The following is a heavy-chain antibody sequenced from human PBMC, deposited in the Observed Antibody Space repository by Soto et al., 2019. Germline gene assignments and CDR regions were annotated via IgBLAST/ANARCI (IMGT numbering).Heavy chain of an antibody. Sequence: QVQLVESGGGLVKPGGSLRLXCXXXGFTFSDYYMSWIRQAPGKGLEWVSYISSSSSYTNYADSVKGRFTISRDNAKNSLYLQMNSLRAEDTAVYYCARDLGVGATDYWGQGTLVTVSS. CDR1: GFTFSDYY. CDR2: ISSSSSYT. D-gene: IGHD1-26*01. V-gene: IGHV3-11*06. CDR3: ARDLGVGATDY. J-gene: IGHJ4*02.